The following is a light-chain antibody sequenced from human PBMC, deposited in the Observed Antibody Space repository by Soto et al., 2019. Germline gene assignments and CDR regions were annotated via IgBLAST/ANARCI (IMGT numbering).Light chain of an antibody. Sequence: QSVLTQPASVSGSPGQSIAVSCTGTSSDVGAYNYVSWYQQHPGKAPELMIFEVSNRPSGVSNRFSASKSGNTASLTISGLQAEDEADYYCSSYTTSSTHVFGTGTKVTVL. CDR3: SSYTTSSTHV. V-gene: IGLV2-14*01. J-gene: IGLJ1*01. CDR2: EVS. CDR1: SSDVGAYNY.